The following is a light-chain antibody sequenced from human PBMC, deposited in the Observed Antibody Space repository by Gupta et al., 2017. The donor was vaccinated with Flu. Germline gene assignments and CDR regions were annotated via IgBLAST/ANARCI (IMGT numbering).Light chain of an antibody. Sequence: TKPPSVPVSPGPTARISSETHNFGTNTVHWYHPKTGRAPSLVVSDGGDRPSGIPDRFSASKSGSTATLIISRVEDGDEADYYCQVWDASGDRHLFGTGTRVTGL. CDR2: DGG. J-gene: IGLJ1*01. V-gene: IGLV3-21*02. CDR1: NFGTNT. CDR3: QVWDASGDRHL.